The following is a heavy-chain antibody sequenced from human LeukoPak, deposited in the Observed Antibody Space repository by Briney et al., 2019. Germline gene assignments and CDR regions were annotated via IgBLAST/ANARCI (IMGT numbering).Heavy chain of an antibody. J-gene: IGHJ4*02. CDR3: AREIPKGTFDY. Sequence: SETLSLTCTVSGGSISSYYWSWIRQPPGKGLEWIGYIYYSGSTNYNPSLKSRVTISVDTSKNQFSLKLSSVPAADTSVYYCAREIPKGTFDYWGQGTLVTVSS. V-gene: IGHV4-59*01. CDR2: IYYSGST. D-gene: IGHD2-21*01. CDR1: GGSISSYY.